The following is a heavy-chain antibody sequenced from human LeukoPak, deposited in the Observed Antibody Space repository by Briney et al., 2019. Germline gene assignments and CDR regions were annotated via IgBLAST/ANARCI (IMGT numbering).Heavy chain of an antibody. CDR3: ARVKAVAGTLPHLLDY. V-gene: IGHV4-34*01. D-gene: IGHD6-19*01. J-gene: IGHJ4*01. CDR2: INHRGST. Sequence: SETLSLTCAVYGGSFSGYYWSWIRQPPGKGLEWIGEINHRGSTYYNPPLKSRLTISKDKFKNQFSLKLTSVTVADTAVYFCARVKAVAGTLPHLLDYWGQGTLVTVSS. CDR1: GGSFSGYY.